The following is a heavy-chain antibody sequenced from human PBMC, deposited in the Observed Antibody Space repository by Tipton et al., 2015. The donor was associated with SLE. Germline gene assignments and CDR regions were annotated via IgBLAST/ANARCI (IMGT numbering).Heavy chain of an antibody. CDR1: GVSISSYGFF. V-gene: IGHV4-39*07. J-gene: IGHJ6*02. CDR3: ARISVDTTMAQRVDYGMDV. D-gene: IGHD5-18*01. CDR2: IGYGGTT. Sequence: TLSLTCTVSGVSISSYGFFWGWIRLPPGKGLEWIGSIGYGGTTNYNPSLKSRVTMSLDRPKNQFSLKMNSVTAADTAVYYCARISVDTTMAQRVDYGMDVWGQGTTVTVSS.